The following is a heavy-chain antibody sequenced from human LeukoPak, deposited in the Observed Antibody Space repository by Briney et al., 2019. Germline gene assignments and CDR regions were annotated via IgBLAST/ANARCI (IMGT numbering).Heavy chain of an antibody. CDR3: AKKLLTGGGTWFDF. Sequence: GGSLRLSCAASGFTFFNYAMTWVRQAPGKGLEWVSTFTGGGGTAYYTASVEGRFTISRDNSRNTLYLQMDSLRGEDTAVYYCAKKLLTGGGTWFDFWGQGTLVTVSS. CDR2: FTGGGGTA. CDR1: GFTFFNYA. D-gene: IGHD1-14*01. V-gene: IGHV3-23*01. J-gene: IGHJ4*02.